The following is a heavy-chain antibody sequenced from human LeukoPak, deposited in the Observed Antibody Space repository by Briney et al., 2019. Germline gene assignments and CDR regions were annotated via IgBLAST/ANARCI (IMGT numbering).Heavy chain of an antibody. J-gene: IGHJ4*02. CDR1: GFTFSSYA. Sequence: GGSLRLSCAASGFTFSSYAMHWVRQAPGKGLEYVPAISSNGGSTYYANSVKGRFTISRDNSKNTLYLQMGSLRAEDMAVYYCARVEEGAAAGTRYWGQGTLVTVSS. CDR3: ARVEEGAAAGTRY. D-gene: IGHD6-13*01. V-gene: IGHV3-64*01. CDR2: ISSNGGST.